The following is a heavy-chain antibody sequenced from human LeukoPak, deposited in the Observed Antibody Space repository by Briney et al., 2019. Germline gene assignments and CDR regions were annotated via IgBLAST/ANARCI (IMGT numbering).Heavy chain of an antibody. J-gene: IGHJ6*02. V-gene: IGHV3-13*01. Sequence: GGSLRLSCAASGFTFSSYDMHWVRQATGKGLEWVSAIGTAGDTYYPGSVKGRFTTSRENAKNSLYLQMNSLRAGDTAVYYCARGGIWSDRTLRDGMDVWGQGTTVTVSS. CDR1: GFTFSSYD. CDR3: ARGGIWSDRTLRDGMDV. CDR2: IGTAGDT. D-gene: IGHD3-3*01.